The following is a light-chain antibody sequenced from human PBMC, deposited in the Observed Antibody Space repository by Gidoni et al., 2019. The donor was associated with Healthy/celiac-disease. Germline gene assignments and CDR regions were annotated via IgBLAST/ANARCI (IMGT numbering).Light chain of an antibody. J-gene: IGLJ2*01. CDR1: VLAKKY. Sequence: SYELTPPSSVSASPGQTARTTCSGDVLAKKYARWFQQKPGQAPVLVIYKDSERPSGIPERFSGSSSGTTVTLTISGAQVEDEADYYCYSAADNAVVFGGGTKLTVL. CDR3: YSAADNAVV. V-gene: IGLV3-27*01. CDR2: KDS.